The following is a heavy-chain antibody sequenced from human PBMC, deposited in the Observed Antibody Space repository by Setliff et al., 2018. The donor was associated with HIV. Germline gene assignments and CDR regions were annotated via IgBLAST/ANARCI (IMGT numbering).Heavy chain of an antibody. Sequence: SVKVSCKASGDTFSNYALSWVRQAPGQGLEWMGGIIPSFGTASYAQKFQGRVTITTDESTSTAYMELSSLRSEDTAVYYCARGLLPFDYWGQGTLVT. CDR3: ARGLLPFDY. V-gene: IGHV1-69*05. D-gene: IGHD3-16*01. J-gene: IGHJ4*02. CDR1: GDTFSNYA. CDR2: IIPSFGTA.